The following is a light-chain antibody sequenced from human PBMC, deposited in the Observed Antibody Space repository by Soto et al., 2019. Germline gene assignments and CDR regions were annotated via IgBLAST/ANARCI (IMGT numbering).Light chain of an antibody. CDR3: CSYAGSYTPWV. Sequence: QSALAQPRSVSGSPGQSVTISCTGTSSDVGNYNLVSWYQHHPGKAPKLMIYDVTKRPSGVPDRFSASKSGNTASLTISGLQAEDEADYYCCSYAGSYTPWVFGGGTKLTVL. CDR2: DVT. J-gene: IGLJ3*02. V-gene: IGLV2-11*01. CDR1: SSDVGNYNL.